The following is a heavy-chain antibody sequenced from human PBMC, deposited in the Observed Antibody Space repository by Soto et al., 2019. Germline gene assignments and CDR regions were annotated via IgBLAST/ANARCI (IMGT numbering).Heavy chain of an antibody. Sequence: TSEALSLTCAVYGGSFSGYYWSWIRQPPGKGLEWIGEINHSGSTNYNPSLKSRVTISVDTSKNQFSLKLSSVTAADTAVYYCAREWLRYPAFDIWGQGTMVTVSS. D-gene: IGHD5-12*01. J-gene: IGHJ3*02. CDR3: AREWLRYPAFDI. V-gene: IGHV4-34*01. CDR2: INHSGST. CDR1: GGSFSGYY.